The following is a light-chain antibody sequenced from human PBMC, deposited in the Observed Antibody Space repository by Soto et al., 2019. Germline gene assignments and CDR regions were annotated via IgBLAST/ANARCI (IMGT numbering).Light chain of an antibody. Sequence: DIQMTQSPSSLSASAGDGISITCRATRSIATYLNWYQQKPGKAPKLLIYAASSLQSGVPSRFSGSGSGTDFTLTISSLQPEDFATYYCQQSFGAPPWTFGQGTKV. J-gene: IGKJ1*01. CDR1: RSIATY. CDR2: AAS. CDR3: QQSFGAPPWT. V-gene: IGKV1-39*01.